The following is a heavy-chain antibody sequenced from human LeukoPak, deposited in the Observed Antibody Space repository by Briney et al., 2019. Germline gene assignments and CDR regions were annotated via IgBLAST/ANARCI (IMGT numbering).Heavy chain of an antibody. CDR1: GGSISSGGYS. CDR3: ARGTGIVGATPFDY. V-gene: IGHV4-30-2*01. D-gene: IGHD1-26*01. CDR2: IYHSGST. Sequence: SQTLSLTCAVSGGSISSGGYSWSWIRQPPGKGLEWIGYIYHSGSTYYNPSLESRVTISVDRSKNQFSLKLSSVTAADTAVYYCARGTGIVGATPFDYWGQGTLVTVSS. J-gene: IGHJ4*02.